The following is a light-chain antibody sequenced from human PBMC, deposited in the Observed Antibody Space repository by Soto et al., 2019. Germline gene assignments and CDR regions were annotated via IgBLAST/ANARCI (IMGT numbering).Light chain of an antibody. CDR2: GAS. CDR1: QSVGSN. J-gene: IGKJ1*01. V-gene: IGKV3-15*01. Sequence: EIVMTQSPATLSVSPGDRATLSCRASQSVGSNLAWYQRRPGQAPRLLFYGASTSAPGVPARFSGSGSGTEFTLTISSLQSEAFAVCFCHHYNHWPWTFGQGTEVEVK. CDR3: HHYNHWPWT.